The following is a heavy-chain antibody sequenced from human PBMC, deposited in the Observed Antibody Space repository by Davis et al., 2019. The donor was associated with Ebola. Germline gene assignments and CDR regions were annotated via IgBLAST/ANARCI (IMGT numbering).Heavy chain of an antibody. Sequence: SETLSLTCTVSGGSISSYYWNWIRQPPGKGLEWIGYIYYSGSTYYNPSLKSRVTISVDTSKNQFSLKLSSVTAADTAVYYCARVRGVRSWFDPWGQGTLVTVSS. CDR2: IYYSGST. D-gene: IGHD1-14*01. V-gene: IGHV4-59*01. CDR1: GGSISSYY. J-gene: IGHJ5*02. CDR3: ARVRGVRSWFDP.